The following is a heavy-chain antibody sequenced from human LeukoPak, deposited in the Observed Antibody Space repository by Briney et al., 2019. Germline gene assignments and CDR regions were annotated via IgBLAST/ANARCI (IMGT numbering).Heavy chain of an antibody. CDR1: GDSISSGNY. CDR2: IFHTGST. V-gene: IGHV4-38-2*02. CDR3: ARHVRQQFWGPFYFDY. Sequence: SSETLSLTCTVSGDSISSGNYWGWIRQPPGKGLEWIGSIFHTGSTCFNLSLKSRVTISVDTSKNQFSLRLSSVTAADTAVYYCARHVRQQFWGPFYFDYWAQGTLVTVSS. J-gene: IGHJ4*02. D-gene: IGHD6-13*01.